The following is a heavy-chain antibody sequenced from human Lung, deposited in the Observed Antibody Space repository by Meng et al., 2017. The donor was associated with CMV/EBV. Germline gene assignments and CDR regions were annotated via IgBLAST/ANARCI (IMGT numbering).Heavy chain of an antibody. D-gene: IGHD6-19*01. CDR2: ISSSGSTI. J-gene: IGHJ5*02. V-gene: IGHV3-11*01. CDR3: ARGRIAVAVLFDP. CDR1: GFTFSDYY. Sequence: GGSLRLXCAASGFTFSDYYMSWIRPAPGKGLEWVSYISSSGSTIYYADSVKGRFTISRDNAKNSLYLQMNSLRAEDTAVYYCARGRIAVAVLFDPWGQGTLVTVSS.